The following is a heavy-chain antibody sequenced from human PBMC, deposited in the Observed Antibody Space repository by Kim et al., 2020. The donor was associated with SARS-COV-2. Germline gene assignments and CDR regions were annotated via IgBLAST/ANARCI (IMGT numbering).Heavy chain of an antibody. D-gene: IGHD6-13*01. CDR3: ARGSSSWKGGTFYYYSYMDV. V-gene: IGHV4-34*01. CDR2: ITDSGST. CDR1: GGSFSDYD. Sequence: SETLSLTCAVYGGSFSDYDWSWIRQSPGKGLEWIGEITDSGSTNYNPSLKSRVTISVDTSKNQFSLKLSSVTAADTAVYYCARGSSSWKGGTFYYYSYMDVWGKGTTVTVSS. J-gene: IGHJ6*03.